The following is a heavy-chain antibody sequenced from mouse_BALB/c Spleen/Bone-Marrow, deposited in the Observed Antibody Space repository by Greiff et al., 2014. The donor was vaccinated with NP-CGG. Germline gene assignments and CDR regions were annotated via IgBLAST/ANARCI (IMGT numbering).Heavy chain of an antibody. CDR1: GFDFSRYW. Sequence: EVQLQQSGGGLVQPGGSLKLSCAASGFDFSRYWMSWVRQAPGKGLDWIGEINPDSSTINYTPALKDKFIITRDNAKDTLYLQMNKVRSEDTALYYCARLNYYGNLVVWGAGTTVTVSS. CDR2: INPDSSTI. CDR3: ARLNYYGNLVV. V-gene: IGHV4-1*02. D-gene: IGHD1-1*01. J-gene: IGHJ1*01.